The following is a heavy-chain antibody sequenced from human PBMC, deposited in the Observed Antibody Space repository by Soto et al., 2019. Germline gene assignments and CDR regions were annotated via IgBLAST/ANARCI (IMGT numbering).Heavy chain of an antibody. J-gene: IGHJ5*02. Sequence: GPTLVNPTHTLTLTCMFSGFSLRSSGVGVGWIRQPPGKALEWLGFIYWNDDKRYSPSPKSRLTITKDTSKNQVVLTMTNMDPVDTATYYCAKSGSSGWYGWFDPWGQGTMVTVS. CDR2: IYWNDDK. CDR1: GFSLRSSGVG. CDR3: AKSGSSGWYGWFDP. D-gene: IGHD6-19*01. V-gene: IGHV2-5*01.